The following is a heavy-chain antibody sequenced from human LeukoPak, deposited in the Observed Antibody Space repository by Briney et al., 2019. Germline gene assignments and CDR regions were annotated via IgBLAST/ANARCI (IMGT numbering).Heavy chain of an antibody. CDR3: ARSVVVTALYYYYYMDV. D-gene: IGHD2-21*02. Sequence: GGSLRLSCAASGFTFSSYSMNWVRQAPGKGLEWVSSISSSSSYIYYADSVKGRFTISRDNAKNSLYLQMNSLRAEDTAVYYCARSVVVTALYYYYYMDVWGKGTTVTVSS. CDR1: GFTFSSYS. V-gene: IGHV3-21*01. CDR2: ISSSSSYI. J-gene: IGHJ6*03.